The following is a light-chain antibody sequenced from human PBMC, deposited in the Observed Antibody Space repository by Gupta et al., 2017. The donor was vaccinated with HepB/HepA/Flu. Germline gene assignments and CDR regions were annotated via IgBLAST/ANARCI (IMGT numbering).Light chain of an antibody. CDR3: QQWDGFPFT. J-gene: IGKJ2*01. V-gene: IGKV1-39*01. CDR2: TAS. CDR1: QSISNY. Sequence: DFQMTHSPSSLSASVGDRVTITCRASQSISNYLNWYQQKPGKAPKLLIYTASRLQSGVPTRFSGSGSGTDFTLTISRLQPENFASYCFQQWDGFPFTFGEGTKMEIK.